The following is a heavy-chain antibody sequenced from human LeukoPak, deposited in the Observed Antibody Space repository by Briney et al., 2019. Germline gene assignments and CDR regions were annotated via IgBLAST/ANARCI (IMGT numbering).Heavy chain of an antibody. CDR3: ARDNYYDSSGSVDY. V-gene: IGHV4-34*01. CDR1: GGSFSGYY. CDR2: INHSGST. J-gene: IGHJ4*02. Sequence: SETLSLTCADYGGSFSGYYWSWIRQPPGKGLEWIGEINHSGSTYYNPSLKSRVTMSADTSKNQLSLKLSSVTAADTAVYYCARDNYYDSSGSVDYWGQGTLVTVSS. D-gene: IGHD3-22*01.